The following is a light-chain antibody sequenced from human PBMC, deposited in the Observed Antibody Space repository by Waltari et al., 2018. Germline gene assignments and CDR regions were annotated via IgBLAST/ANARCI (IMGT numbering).Light chain of an antibody. CDR3: QSYDAPVI. V-gene: IGLV6-57*02. CDR2: EDD. Sequence: FMLAQPHSVSESQGTTVSISCTSSSGTIARTYVPWYQQRPGSAPTIVIYEDDQRPSGVPDRFSGSIDSSSNSASLTISGLETEDEADYYCQSYDAPVIFGGGTRLTVL. J-gene: IGLJ2*01. CDR1: SGTIARTY.